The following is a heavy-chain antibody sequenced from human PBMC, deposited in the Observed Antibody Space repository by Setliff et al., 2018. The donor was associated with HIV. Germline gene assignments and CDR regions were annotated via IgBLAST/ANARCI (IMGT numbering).Heavy chain of an antibody. CDR3: ANLWELGA. V-gene: IGHV3-7*03. J-gene: IGHJ5*02. D-gene: IGHD3-16*01. CDR2: IKQDGSEI. CDR1: GFTFSNYW. Sequence: GGSLRLSCAASGFTFSNYWMDWIRQAPGKGLEWVATIKQDGSEIYYMDSVKGRFTISRDNARTSLFLEMRSLRDEDTAVYLCANLWELGAWGQGTLVTVSS.